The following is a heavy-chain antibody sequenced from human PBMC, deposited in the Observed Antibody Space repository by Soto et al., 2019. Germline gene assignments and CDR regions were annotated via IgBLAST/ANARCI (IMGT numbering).Heavy chain of an antibody. V-gene: IGHV1-18*01. D-gene: IGHD3-22*01. Sequence: ASVKVSCKASGYTFTSYGISWGRRAPGQGLEWMGWISAYNGNTNYAQKLQGRVTMTTDTSTSTAYMELRSLRSDDTAVYYCARVDSRITMIVVVQNAFDIWGEGTMVTVSS. CDR1: GYTFTSYG. J-gene: IGHJ3*02. CDR3: ARVDSRITMIVVVQNAFDI. CDR2: ISAYNGNT.